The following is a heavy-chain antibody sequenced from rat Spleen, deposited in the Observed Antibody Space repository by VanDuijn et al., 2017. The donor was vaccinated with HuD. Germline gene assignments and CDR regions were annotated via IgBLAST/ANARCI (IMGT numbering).Heavy chain of an antibody. CDR1: GFTFSDYF. CDR2: ISYEGSRT. V-gene: IGHV5-22*01. Sequence: EVQLVESGGGLVQPGRSMTLSCAASGFTFSDYFMAWVRQAPKKGLEWVAFISYEGSRTYYGDSVKGRFTISRDNAKSTLYLQMNSLRSEDTATYYCARDYSSYSPYVMDAWGQGASVTVSS. D-gene: IGHD1-2*01. J-gene: IGHJ4*01. CDR3: ARDYSSYSPYVMDA.